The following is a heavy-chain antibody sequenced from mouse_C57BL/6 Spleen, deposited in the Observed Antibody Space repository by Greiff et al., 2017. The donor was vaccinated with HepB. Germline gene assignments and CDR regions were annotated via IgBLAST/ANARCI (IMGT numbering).Heavy chain of an antibody. V-gene: IGHV5-17*01. CDR2: ISSGSSTI. CDR3: ARGDGNFLAWFAY. CDR1: GFTFSDYG. D-gene: IGHD2-1*01. J-gene: IGHJ3*01. Sequence: DVQLVESGGGLVKPGGSLKLSCAASGFTFSDYGMHWVRQAPEKGLEWVAYISSGSSTIYYADTVKGRFTISRDNAKNTLFLQMTSLRSEDTAMYYCARGDGNFLAWFAYWGQGTLVTVSA.